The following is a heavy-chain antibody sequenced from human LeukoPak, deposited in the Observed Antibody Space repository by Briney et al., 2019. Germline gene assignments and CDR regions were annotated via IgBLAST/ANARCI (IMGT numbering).Heavy chain of an antibody. J-gene: IGHJ3*02. CDR2: ISSSGSTI. Sequence: GGSLRLSCAASGFTFSDYYMSWIRQAPGKGLEWVSYISSSGSTIYYADSVKGRFTISRDNAKNSLYLQMNSLRAEDTAVYCCAAPSPGLTFDIWGQGTMVTVSS. V-gene: IGHV3-11*04. CDR3: AAPSPGLTFDI. CDR1: GFTFSDYY. D-gene: IGHD4/OR15-4a*01.